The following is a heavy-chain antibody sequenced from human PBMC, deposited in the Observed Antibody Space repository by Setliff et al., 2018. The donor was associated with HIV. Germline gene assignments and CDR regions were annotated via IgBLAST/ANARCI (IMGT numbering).Heavy chain of an antibody. J-gene: IGHJ6*04. CDR2: FDPEDGET. CDR1: GYTLTELS. CDR3: ERGKGVGGVVITGGLDV. V-gene: IGHV1-24*01. Sequence: GASVKVSCKVSGYTLTELSVYWVRQAPGKGLECMGSFDPEDGETMYSQKFQGRVTMTEDTSTDTAYMELRTRRSEDTAVYYCERGKGVGGVVITGGLDVWGKGTTVTVSS. D-gene: IGHD3-10*01.